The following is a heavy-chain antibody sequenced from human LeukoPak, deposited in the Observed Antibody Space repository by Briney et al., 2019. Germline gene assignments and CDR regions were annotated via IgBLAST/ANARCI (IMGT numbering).Heavy chain of an antibody. CDR3: ARGNAAAGHSFDY. CDR1: GGSFSGYY. Sequence: TSETLSLTCAVYGGSFSGYYWSWIRQPPGKGLEWIGEINHSGSTNYNPSLKSRVTISVDTSKNQFSLKLSSVTAADTAVYYCARGNAAAGHSFDYWGQGTLVTVSS. CDR2: INHSGST. V-gene: IGHV4-34*01. J-gene: IGHJ4*02. D-gene: IGHD6-13*01.